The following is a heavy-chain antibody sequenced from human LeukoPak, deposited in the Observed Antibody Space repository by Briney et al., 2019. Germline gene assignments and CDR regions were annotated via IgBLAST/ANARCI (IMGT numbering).Heavy chain of an antibody. CDR1: GFTFSSYW. CDR3: ARASYYYEYFDY. V-gene: IGHV3-7*01. J-gene: IGHJ4*02. CDR2: IKQEGSEK. D-gene: IGHD3-22*01. Sequence: GGSLRLSCAASGFTFSSYWMSWVRQAPGKGLEGVANIKQEGSEKYYVDSVKGRFTISRDNAKNSLYLQMTSLRAEDTAVYYCARASYYYEYFDYWGQGTLVTVSS.